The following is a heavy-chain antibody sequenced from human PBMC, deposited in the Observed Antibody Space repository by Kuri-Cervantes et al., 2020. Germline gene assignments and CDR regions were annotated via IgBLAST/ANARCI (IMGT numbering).Heavy chain of an antibody. D-gene: IGHD3-22*01. CDR1: GYTFTSYG. Sequence: ASVKVSCKASGYTFTSYGISWVRQAPGQGREWMGWISAYNGNTNYAQKLQGRVTMTTDTSTSTAYMELRSLRSDDTAVYYCARDSSYYYDRSGYYSPWGQGTLVTVSS. V-gene: IGHV1-18*01. CDR2: ISAYNGNT. CDR3: ARDSSYYYDRSGYYSP. J-gene: IGHJ5*02.